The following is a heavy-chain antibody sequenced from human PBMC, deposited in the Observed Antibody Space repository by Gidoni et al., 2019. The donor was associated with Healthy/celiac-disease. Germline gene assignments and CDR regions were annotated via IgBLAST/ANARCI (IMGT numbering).Heavy chain of an antibody. Sequence: EVQLVESGGGLVQPGRSLRLSCAASGFTFDGYAMHWVRQAPGKGLEWVSGISWNSGSIGYADSVKGRFTISRDNAKNSLYLQMNSLRAEDTALYYCAKELDSSGYYLLVFDYWGQGTLVTVSS. J-gene: IGHJ4*02. CDR3: AKELDSSGYYLLVFDY. D-gene: IGHD3-22*01. CDR2: ISWNSGSI. V-gene: IGHV3-9*01. CDR1: GFTFDGYA.